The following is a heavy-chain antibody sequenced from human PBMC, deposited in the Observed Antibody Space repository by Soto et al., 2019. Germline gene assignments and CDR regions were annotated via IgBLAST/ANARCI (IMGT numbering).Heavy chain of an antibody. CDR2: IYSSGTT. V-gene: IGHV4-4*07. D-gene: IGHD3-16*02. CDR3: ARETASGSYLYSFEY. J-gene: IGHJ4*02. Sequence: SETLSLTCTVSGGSISSYYWSWVRQSAGKGLEWVGRIYSSGTTNYNPSLKSRVTMSVDTSKNQFSLHLSSVTAADTAVYYCARETASGSYLYSFEYWGQGTLVNVSS. CDR1: GGSISSYY.